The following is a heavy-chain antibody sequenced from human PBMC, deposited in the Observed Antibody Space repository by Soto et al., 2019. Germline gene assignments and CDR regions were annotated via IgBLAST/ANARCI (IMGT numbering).Heavy chain of an antibody. CDR3: ARGYDSSGYYSYYFDY. CDR2: IYYSGST. Sequence: SETLSLTCTVSGGSVSSGSYYWSWIRQPPGKGLEWIGYIYYSGSTNYNPSLKSRVTISVDTSKNQFSLKLSSVTAADTAVYYCARGYDSSGYYSYYFDYWGQGTLVTVSS. V-gene: IGHV4-61*01. CDR1: GGSVSSGSYY. J-gene: IGHJ4*02. D-gene: IGHD3-22*01.